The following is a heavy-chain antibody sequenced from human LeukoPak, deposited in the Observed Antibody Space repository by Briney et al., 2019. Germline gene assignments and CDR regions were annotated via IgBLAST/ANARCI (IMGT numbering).Heavy chain of an antibody. Sequence: SVKVSCKASGGTFSSYAISWVRQTPGQGLEWMGGIIPIFGTANYAQKFQGRVTITADESTSTAYMELSSLRSEDTAVYYCASSVRIVVAVFDYWGQGTLVTVSS. V-gene: IGHV1-69*13. D-gene: IGHD3-22*01. CDR3: ASSVRIVVAVFDY. CDR1: GGTFSSYA. CDR2: IIPIFGTA. J-gene: IGHJ4*02.